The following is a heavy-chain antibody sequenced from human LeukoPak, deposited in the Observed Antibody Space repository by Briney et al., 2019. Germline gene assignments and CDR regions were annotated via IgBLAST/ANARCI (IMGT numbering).Heavy chain of an antibody. V-gene: IGHV3-23*01. CDR2: ISDRGDST. J-gene: IGHJ3*02. D-gene: IGHD5/OR15-5a*01. CDR1: GFSVTTYA. Sequence: GGSLRLSCSASGFSVTTYAMGWVRQAPGKGLEWVSVISDRGDSTHHADPVKGRFNISRDSSKDTLYLQMNSLRGEDTAVYYCAKGRWGLSINNFDIWGQGTMVTVSS. CDR3: AKGRWGLSINNFDI.